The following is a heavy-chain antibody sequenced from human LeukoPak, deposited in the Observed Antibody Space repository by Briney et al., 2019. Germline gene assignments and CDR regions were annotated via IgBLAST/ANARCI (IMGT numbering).Heavy chain of an antibody. Sequence: GGSLRLSCAASGFTFSSYGMHWVRQAPGKGLEWVAFIRYDGSNKYYADSVKGRFTISRDNSKNTLYLQMNSLRVEDTAVYYCARYLSGVSGDNPLDCWGQGTLVTVSS. V-gene: IGHV3-30*02. CDR1: GFTFSSYG. D-gene: IGHD4-23*01. J-gene: IGHJ4*02. CDR2: IRYDGSNK. CDR3: ARYLSGVSGDNPLDC.